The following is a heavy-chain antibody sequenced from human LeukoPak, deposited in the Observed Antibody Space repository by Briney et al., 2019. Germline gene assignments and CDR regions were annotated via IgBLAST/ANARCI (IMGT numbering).Heavy chain of an antibody. CDR1: GGTFSSYA. CDR2: IIPIFGTA. D-gene: IGHD3/OR15-3a*01. V-gene: IGHV1-69*05. J-gene: IGHJ6*03. Sequence: SVKVSCKASGGTFSSYAISWVRQAPGQGLEWMGGIIPIFGTANYAQKFQGRVTITTDESTSTAYMELSSLRSEDTAVYYCARGRSIFGLYYYYYMDVWGKGTTVTVSS. CDR3: ARGRSIFGLYYYYYMDV.